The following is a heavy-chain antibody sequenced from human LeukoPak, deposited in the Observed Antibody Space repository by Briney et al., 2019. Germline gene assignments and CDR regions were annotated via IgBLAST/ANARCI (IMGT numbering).Heavy chain of an antibody. D-gene: IGHD6-19*01. Sequence: SETLSLTCTVSGGSISSYYWSWIRQPPGKGLEWIGYIYYSGSTNYNPSLKSRVTISVDTSKNQFSLKLSSVTAEDTAVYYCARERQWLVRGWFDPWGQGTLVTVSS. CDR2: IYYSGST. CDR3: ARERQWLVRGWFDP. J-gene: IGHJ5*02. CDR1: GGSISSYY. V-gene: IGHV4-59*01.